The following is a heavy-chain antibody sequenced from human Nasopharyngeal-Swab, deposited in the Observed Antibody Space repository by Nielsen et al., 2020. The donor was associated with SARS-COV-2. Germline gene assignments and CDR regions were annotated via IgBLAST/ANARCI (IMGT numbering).Heavy chain of an antibody. CDR3: SRGDEGANYYGMDV. Sequence: SETLSLTFAVYGGSFSGYYWNWIRQPPGKGLEWIGEINHGGNTNYNPSLKSRVTILVDTSKNQFSLKLASVTAADTALYYCSRGDEGANYYGMDVWDQGTTVTVSS. J-gene: IGHJ6*02. V-gene: IGHV4-34*01. D-gene: IGHD3-16*01. CDR2: INHGGNT. CDR1: GGSFSGYY.